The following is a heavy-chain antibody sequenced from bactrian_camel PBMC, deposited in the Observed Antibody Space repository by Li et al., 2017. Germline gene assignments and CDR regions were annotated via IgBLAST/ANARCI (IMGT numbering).Heavy chain of an antibody. CDR1: GYSYNWCS. CDR2: MVSDGSST. J-gene: IGHJ4*01. CDR3: AVGFRACGGSTAFVPN. D-gene: IGHD2*01. Sequence: VQLVESGGGSVQAGGSLRLSCAVSGYSYNWCSMGWYRQAPGKGLEWVSSMVSDGSSTYYADSVKGRFTISRDNGKNILYLQMDTLKPEDTAKYYCAVGFRACGGSTAFVPNLGQGTQVTVS. V-gene: IGHV3S40*01.